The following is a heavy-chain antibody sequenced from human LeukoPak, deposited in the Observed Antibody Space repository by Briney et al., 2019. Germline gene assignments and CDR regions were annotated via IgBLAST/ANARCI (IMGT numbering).Heavy chain of an antibody. CDR3: ARQRMAVANSRGYSDY. V-gene: IGHV4-59*05. CDR1: GDSISSHY. J-gene: IGHJ4*02. Sequence: SETLSLTCTVSGDSISSHYWSWIRQPPGKGLEWIGSMHYSGSPYYNPSLKSRITISGDTSKNQFSLKLNSVTAADTALYYCARQRMAVANSRGYSDYWGQGTLVTVSS. CDR2: MHYSGSP. D-gene: IGHD6-19*01.